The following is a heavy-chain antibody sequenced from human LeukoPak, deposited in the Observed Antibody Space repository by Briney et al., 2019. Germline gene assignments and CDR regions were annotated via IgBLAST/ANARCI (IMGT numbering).Heavy chain of an antibody. CDR1: GFTFSNYK. Sequence: PGGSLRLSCAASGFTFSNYKMNWVRQAPGKGLEWVSYISSSGSIIYYSDSVKGRFTISRDNAKNSLFLQMNSLRAEDTAVYHCARERCIYGLGPWGQGTLVTVSS. D-gene: IGHD5-18*01. CDR3: ARERCIYGLGP. CDR2: ISSSGSII. V-gene: IGHV3-48*03. J-gene: IGHJ5*02.